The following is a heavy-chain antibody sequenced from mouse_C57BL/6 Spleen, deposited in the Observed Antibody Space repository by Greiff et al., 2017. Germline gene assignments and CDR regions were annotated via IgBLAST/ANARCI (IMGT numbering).Heavy chain of an antibody. D-gene: IGHD2-5*01. CDR3: ARGSNYVLGYAMDY. J-gene: IGHJ4*01. V-gene: IGHV1-64*01. CDR2: IHPNSGST. Sequence: QVQLQQPGAELVKPGASVKLSCKASGYTFTSYWMHWVKQRPGQGLEWIGMIHPNSGSTNYNEKFKRNATLTVDKSSSTAYMQLSSLTSEDSAVYYCARGSNYVLGYAMDYWGQGASVTVAS. CDR1: GYTFTSYW.